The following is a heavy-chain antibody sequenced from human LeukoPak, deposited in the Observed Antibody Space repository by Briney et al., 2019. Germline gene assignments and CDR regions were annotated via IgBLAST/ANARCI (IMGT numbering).Heavy chain of an antibody. V-gene: IGHV3-30*18. J-gene: IGHJ4*02. Sequence: PGGSLRLSCVTSGFTFNSYGFYWVRQAPGKGLEWVAVISYDGSKRYYADSVKGRFTISRDTSNKTAYLEMNSLRPEDTAVYYCAKDARRTFGLSSGLYRGSYYFDYWGQGTLVTVSS. CDR1: GFTFNSYG. D-gene: IGHD6-19*01. CDR3: AKDARRTFGLSSGLYRGSYYFDY. CDR2: ISYDGSKR.